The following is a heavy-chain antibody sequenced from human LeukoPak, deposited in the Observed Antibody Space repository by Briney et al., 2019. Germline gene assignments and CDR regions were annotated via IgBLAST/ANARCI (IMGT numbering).Heavy chain of an antibody. D-gene: IGHD3-22*01. CDR2: ISGSGGST. J-gene: IGHJ4*02. CDR3: ANRGYSILQQLMTYYYDSSGYYGDYFDY. Sequence: PGGSLRLSCAASGFTFSSYAMSWVRQAPGKGLEWVSAISGSGGSTYYADSVKGRFTISRDNSKNTLYLQMNSLRAEGTAVYYCANRGYSILQQLMTYYYDSSGYYGDYFDYWGQGTLVTVSS. CDR1: GFTFSSYA. V-gene: IGHV3-23*01.